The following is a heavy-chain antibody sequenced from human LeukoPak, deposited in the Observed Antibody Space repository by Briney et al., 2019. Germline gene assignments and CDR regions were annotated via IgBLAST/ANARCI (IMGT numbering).Heavy chain of an antibody. CDR2: IIPIFGTA. J-gene: IGHJ6*04. D-gene: IGHD5-12*01. CDR1: GGTFSSYA. Sequence: ASVKVSCKASGGTFSSYAISWVRQAPGQGLEWMGGIIPIFGTANYAQKFQGRVTITADKSTSPAYMELSSLRSEDTAVYYCATGGIVATGLSYYYGMDVWGKGTTVTVSS. V-gene: IGHV1-69*06. CDR3: ATGGIVATGLSYYYGMDV.